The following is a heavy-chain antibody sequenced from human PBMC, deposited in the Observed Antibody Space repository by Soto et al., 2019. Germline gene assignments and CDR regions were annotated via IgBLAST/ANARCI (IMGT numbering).Heavy chain of an antibody. Sequence: PGGSLRLSCAASGFTFSSYAMHWVRQAPGKGLEWVAVISYDGSNKYYADSVKGRLTISRDNSKNTLYLQMNSLRAEDTAVYYCARDRRAARTYYYFDYWGQGTLVTVSS. J-gene: IGHJ4*02. V-gene: IGHV3-30-3*01. CDR3: ARDRRAARTYYYFDY. D-gene: IGHD6-6*01. CDR1: GFTFSSYA. CDR2: ISYDGSNK.